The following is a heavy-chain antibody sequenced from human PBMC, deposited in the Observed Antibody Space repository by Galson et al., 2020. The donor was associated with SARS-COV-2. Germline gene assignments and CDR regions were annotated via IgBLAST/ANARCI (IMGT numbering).Heavy chain of an antibody. CDR2: IWYDGSNK. CDR3: ARVAGSGIAYYYGMDV. J-gene: IGHJ6*02. V-gene: IGHV3-33*01. D-gene: IGHD1-26*01. Sequence: GGSLRLSCAASGFTFSSYGMHWVRQAPGKGLEWVAVIWYDGSNKYYADSVKGRFTISRDNSKNTLYLQMNSLRAEDTAVYYCARVAGSGIAYYYGMDVWGQGTTVTVSS. CDR1: GFTFSSYG.